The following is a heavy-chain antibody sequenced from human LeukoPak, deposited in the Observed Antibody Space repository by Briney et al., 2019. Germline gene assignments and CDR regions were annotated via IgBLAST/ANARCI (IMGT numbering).Heavy chain of an antibody. CDR1: GFTFSSYA. CDR2: ISGSGGST. J-gene: IGHJ4*02. V-gene: IGHV3-23*01. D-gene: IGHD3-22*01. Sequence: GGSLRLSCAVSGFTFSSYAMSWVRQAPGKGLEWVSAISGSGGSTYYADSVKGRFTISRDNSKNTLYLQMNSLRAEDTAVYYCANRLTYYYDSSGYYGIYWGQGTLVTVSS. CDR3: ANRLTYYYDSSGYYGIY.